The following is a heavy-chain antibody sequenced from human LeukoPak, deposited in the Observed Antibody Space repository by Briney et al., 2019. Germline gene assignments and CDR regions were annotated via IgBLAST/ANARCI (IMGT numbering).Heavy chain of an antibody. V-gene: IGHV4-39*01. CDR3: ARNNSIMEYFDS. D-gene: IGHD3-16*01. CDR2: IYYSGST. J-gene: IGHJ4*02. CDR1: GGPISRSTTFY. Sequence: SETLSLTCTVSGGPISRSTTFYWGWIRQSPGKGLEWIGSIYYSGSTYYNPSLKSRVTISVDTSKNQFSLNLNSVTVADTAVYYCARNNSIMEYFDSWGQGTLVAVSS.